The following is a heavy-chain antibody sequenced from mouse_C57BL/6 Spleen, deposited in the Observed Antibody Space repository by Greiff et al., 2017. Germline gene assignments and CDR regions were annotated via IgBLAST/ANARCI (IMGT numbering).Heavy chain of an antibody. Sequence: EVKLMESGGGLVKPGGSLKLSCAASGFTFSDYGMHWVRQAPEKGLEWVAYISSGSSTIYYADTVKGRFTISRDNAKNTLFLQMTSLRSEDTAMYYCARVDYGSSGDYGGQGTTLTVSS. J-gene: IGHJ2*01. D-gene: IGHD1-1*01. CDR3: ARVDYGSSGDY. V-gene: IGHV5-17*01. CDR1: GFTFSDYG. CDR2: ISSGSSTI.